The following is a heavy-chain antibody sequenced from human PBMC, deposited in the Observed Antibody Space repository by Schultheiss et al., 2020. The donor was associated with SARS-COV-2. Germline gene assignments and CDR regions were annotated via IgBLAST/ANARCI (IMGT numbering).Heavy chain of an antibody. CDR2: ISSSSDYI. V-gene: IGHV3-21*01. J-gene: IGHJ3*02. D-gene: IGHD1-26*01. CDR3: ARMATIVGAIGAFDI. Sequence: GGSLRLSCAASGFTFSSCSMNWVRQAPGKGLEWVSSISSSSDYIYYADSVKGRFTISRDNAKNSLYLQMNSLRAEDTAVYYCARMATIVGAIGAFDIWGQGTMVTVSS. CDR1: GFTFSSCS.